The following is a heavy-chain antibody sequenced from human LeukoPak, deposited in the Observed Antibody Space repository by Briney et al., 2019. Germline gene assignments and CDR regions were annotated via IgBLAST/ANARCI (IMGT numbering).Heavy chain of an antibody. Sequence: ASVKVSCKASGYTFTSYGISWVRQAPGQGLEWMGWISAYNGNTNYAQKLQGRVTMTTDTSTCTAYMELRSLRSDDTAVYYCARERVCSGGSCYRGYYYYGMDVWGQGTTVTVSS. CDR3: ARERVCSGGSCYRGYYYYGMDV. V-gene: IGHV1-18*01. J-gene: IGHJ6*02. CDR2: ISAYNGNT. D-gene: IGHD2-15*01. CDR1: GYTFTSYG.